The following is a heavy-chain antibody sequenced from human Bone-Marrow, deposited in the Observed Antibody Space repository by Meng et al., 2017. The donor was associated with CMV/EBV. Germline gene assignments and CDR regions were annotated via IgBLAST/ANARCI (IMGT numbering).Heavy chain of an antibody. CDR3: ARDQGGNTSGYCSSTSCYTGGMDV. CDR2: ISSSGSTI. D-gene: IGHD2-2*02. J-gene: IGHJ6*02. V-gene: IGHV3-11*04. CDR1: GFTFSDYY. Sequence: GGSLRLSCAASGFTFSDYYMSWIRQAPGKGLEWVSYISSSGSTIYYADSVKGRFTISRDNSKNTLYLQMNSLRAEDTAVYYCARDQGGNTSGYCSSTSCYTGGMDVWGQGTTVTVSS.